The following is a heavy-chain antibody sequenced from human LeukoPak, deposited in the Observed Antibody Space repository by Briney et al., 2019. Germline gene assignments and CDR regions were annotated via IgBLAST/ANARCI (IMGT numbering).Heavy chain of an antibody. D-gene: IGHD2-21*02. CDR3: ARDIPPYCGGDCSTPGYWYFDL. CDR1: GGSISSYY. Sequence: SETLSLTCIVSGGSISSYYWSWIRQPAGKGLEWIGRIYTSGSTNYNPSLKSRVTMSVDTSKNQFSLKLSSVTAADTAVYYCARDIPPYCGGDCSTPGYWYFDLWGRGTLVTVSS. J-gene: IGHJ2*01. CDR2: IYTSGST. V-gene: IGHV4-4*07.